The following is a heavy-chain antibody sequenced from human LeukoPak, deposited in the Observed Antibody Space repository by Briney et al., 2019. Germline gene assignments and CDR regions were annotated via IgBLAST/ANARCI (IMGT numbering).Heavy chain of an antibody. CDR3: ARGEQIYSR. CDR2: ISGGVDII. Sequence: PGGSLRLSCSASGFTFSNYEMNWVRQAPGQGLEWILYISGGVDIIYYADSVKGRFTISRDNAMNSLFLQMNGLRAEDTAVYYCARGEQIYSRWGQGTLVTVSS. J-gene: IGHJ4*02. CDR1: GFTFSNYE. V-gene: IGHV3-48*03. D-gene: IGHD1-26*01.